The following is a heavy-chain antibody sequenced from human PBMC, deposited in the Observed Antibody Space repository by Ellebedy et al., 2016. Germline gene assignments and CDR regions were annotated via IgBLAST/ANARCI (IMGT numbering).Heavy chain of an antibody. V-gene: IGHV4-34*01. J-gene: IGHJ4*02. CDR1: DGPISAYY. Sequence: SETLSLXXGVPDGPISAYYWSWIRQPPGKGLEWIGEVNHYRNTNYNPSLESRVTISVDTSKSQISLQLTSVTAADTAIYYCARAIPYGSGSYYFDHWGQGSLVTVSS. CDR2: VNHYRNT. CDR3: ARAIPYGSGSYYFDH. D-gene: IGHD3-10*01.